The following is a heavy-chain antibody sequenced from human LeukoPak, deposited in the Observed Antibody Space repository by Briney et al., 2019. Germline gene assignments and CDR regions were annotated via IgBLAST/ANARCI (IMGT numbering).Heavy chain of an antibody. Sequence: GGSLRLSCAASGFIVSSNYMNWVRQAPGKGLEWVSVIYSGGSTYYADSVKGRFTISRDNSKNTLYLQMNSLRAEDTAVYYCARGPSRANSSDYWGQGTLVTVSS. CDR1: GFIVSSNY. CDR3: ARGPSRANSSDY. CDR2: IYSGGST. V-gene: IGHV3-53*01. D-gene: IGHD2/OR15-2a*01. J-gene: IGHJ4*02.